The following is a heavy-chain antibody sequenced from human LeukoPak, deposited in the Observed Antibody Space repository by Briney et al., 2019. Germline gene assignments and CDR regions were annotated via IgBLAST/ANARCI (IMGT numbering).Heavy chain of an antibody. CDR1: GFTFSSYG. V-gene: IGHV3-30*03. CDR3: AGMVTTYFDY. J-gene: IGHJ4*02. D-gene: IGHD4-17*01. Sequence: AGGSLRLSCAASGFTFSSYGVHWVRQAPGKGLEWVAVISYDGSNKYYADSVKGRFTLSRDNSKSTLYLQMNTLRAEDTAVYYCAGMVTTYFDYWGQGTLVTVSS. CDR2: ISYDGSNK.